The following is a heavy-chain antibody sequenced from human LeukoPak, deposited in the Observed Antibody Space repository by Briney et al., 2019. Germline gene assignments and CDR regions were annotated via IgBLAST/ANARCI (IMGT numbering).Heavy chain of an antibody. D-gene: IGHD3-10*01. CDR3: ARTYYYGSGSYGTWFDP. V-gene: IGHV3-23*01. CDR1: GFTFSSYA. CDR2: ISGSGGST. J-gene: IGHJ5*02. Sequence: QPGGSLRLSCAASGFTFSSYAMSWVRQAPGKGLEWVSAISGSGGSTYYADSVKGRFTISRDNSENTLYLQMNSLRAEDTAVYYCARTYYYGSGSYGTWFDPWGQGTLVTVSS.